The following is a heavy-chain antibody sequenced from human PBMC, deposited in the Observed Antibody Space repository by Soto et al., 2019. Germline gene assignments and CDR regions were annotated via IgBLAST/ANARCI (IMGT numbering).Heavy chain of an antibody. CDR3: ARPMDYYYYYMEV. J-gene: IGHJ6*03. D-gene: IGHD3-10*01. Sequence: SETLSLTCTVSGGSISSSSYYWGWIRQPPGKGLEWIGSIYYSGSTYYNPSLKSRVTISVDTSKNQFSLKLSSVTAADTAVYYCARPMDYYYYYMEVWGKGTTVTVSS. V-gene: IGHV4-39*01. CDR2: IYYSGST. CDR1: GGSISSSSYY.